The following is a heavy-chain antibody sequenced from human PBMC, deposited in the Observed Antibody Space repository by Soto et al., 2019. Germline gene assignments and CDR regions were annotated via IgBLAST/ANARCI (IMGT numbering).Heavy chain of an antibody. D-gene: IGHD3-10*01. CDR1: GLPFANFL. V-gene: IGHV3-49*03. CDR2: IRSQPYGGTT. J-gene: IGHJ4*02. CDR3: IGSFPF. Sequence: VNLVESGGGLVEPGRSLRLSCITSGLPFANFLMSWFRQAPGKGLEWVGFIRSQPYGGTTQYAPSVSGRFIISRDDSKGILYLQMNSLPTEDSGVYYCIGSFPFWGQGTLVTVSS.